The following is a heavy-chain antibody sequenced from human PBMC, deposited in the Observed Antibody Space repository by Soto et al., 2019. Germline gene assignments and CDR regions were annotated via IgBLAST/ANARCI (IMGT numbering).Heavy chain of an antibody. CDR3: ARDSSGYYRALDY. V-gene: IGHV1-2*04. J-gene: IGHJ4*02. CDR2: INPNSGGT. Sequence: ASVKVSCKASGYTFTGYYMHWVRQAPGQGLEWMGWINPNSGGTNYAQKFQGWVTMTRDTSISTAYMELSRLRSDDTAVYYCARDSSGYYRALDYWGQGTLVTVS. CDR1: GYTFTGYY. D-gene: IGHD3-22*01.